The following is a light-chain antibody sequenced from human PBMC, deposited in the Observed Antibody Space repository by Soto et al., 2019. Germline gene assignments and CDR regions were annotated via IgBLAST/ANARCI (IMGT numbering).Light chain of an antibody. CDR1: QSISSW. Sequence: DIQMTQSPSTLSASVGDRVTITCRASQSISSWLAWYQQKPGKAPKLLIYKASSLESGVPSRFSGSGSGTEFTLTISRLQPDDFATYYCQQYNSYSYTFGQGTXX. CDR3: QQYNSYSYT. CDR2: KAS. J-gene: IGKJ2*01. V-gene: IGKV1-5*03.